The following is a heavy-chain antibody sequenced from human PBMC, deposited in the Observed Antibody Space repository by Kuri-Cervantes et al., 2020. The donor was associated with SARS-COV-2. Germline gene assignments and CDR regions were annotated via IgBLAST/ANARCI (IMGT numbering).Heavy chain of an antibody. CDR2: IIPIFGTA. D-gene: IGHD2-21*02. V-gene: IGHV1-69*13. J-gene: IGHJ3*02. Sequence: SVKVSCKASGGTFSIYAISWVRQSPGQGLEWMGGIIPIFGTANYAQKFQGRVTITADESTSTAYMELSSLRSEDTAVYYCARDCGDCYNDDAFDIWGQGTMVTVSS. CDR1: GGTFSIYA. CDR3: ARDCGDCYNDDAFDI.